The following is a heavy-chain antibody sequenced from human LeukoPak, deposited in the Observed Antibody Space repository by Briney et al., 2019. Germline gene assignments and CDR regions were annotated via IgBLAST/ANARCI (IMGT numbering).Heavy chain of an antibody. Sequence: GGSLRLSCAASDFTFSTYWMSWVRQAPGKGLEWVSAISGSGDSTYYADSVKGRFTISRDSDKESVYLQMDSLRADDTAVYYCARDHQWALDYWGQGILVTVSS. D-gene: IGHD1-26*01. CDR2: ISGSGDST. J-gene: IGHJ4*02. CDR3: ARDHQWALDY. CDR1: DFTFSTYW. V-gene: IGHV3-23*01.